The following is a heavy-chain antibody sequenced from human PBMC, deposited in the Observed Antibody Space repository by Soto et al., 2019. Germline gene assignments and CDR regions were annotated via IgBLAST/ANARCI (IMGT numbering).Heavy chain of an antibody. CDR3: ARGTCSAGSCYSFHFDD. V-gene: IGHV1-3*01. Sequence: KFQGRVTITRDTSASTAYMELSSLRSEDTAVYYCARGTCSAGSCYSFHFDDWGQGTLVTLSS. D-gene: IGHD2-15*01. J-gene: IGHJ4*02.